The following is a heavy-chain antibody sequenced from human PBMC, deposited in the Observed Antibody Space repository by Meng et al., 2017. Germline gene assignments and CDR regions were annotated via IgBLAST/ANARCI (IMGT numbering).Heavy chain of an antibody. J-gene: IGHJ4*02. CDR3: ARGRLRAYGSGSPEDY. CDR1: GGSFSGYY. V-gene: IGHV4-34*01. D-gene: IGHD3-10*01. CDR2: INHSGST. Sequence: LQKWGAGLLKPSRSLALTCAVDGGSFSGYYWSWIRQPPGKGLEWIGEINHSGSTNYNPSLKSRVTISVDTSKNQFSLKLSSVTAADTAVYYCARGRLRAYGSGSPEDYWGQGTLVTVSS.